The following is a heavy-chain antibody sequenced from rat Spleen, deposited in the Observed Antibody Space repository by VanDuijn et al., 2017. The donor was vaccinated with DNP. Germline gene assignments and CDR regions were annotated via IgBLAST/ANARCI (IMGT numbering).Heavy chain of an antibody. D-gene: IGHD1-4*01. CDR3: ASRPPPTRGPFDY. J-gene: IGHJ2*01. V-gene: IGHV5-29*01. CDR2: ISYDGSST. CDR1: GFTFSNYD. Sequence: EVQLVESGGGLVQPGRSLKLSCAASGFTFSNYDMAWVRQAPTKGLEWVATISYDGSSTYYRYSVKGRFTISRDNAKSTLYLQMDSLRSEDTATYYCASRPPPTRGPFDYWGQGVTVTVSS.